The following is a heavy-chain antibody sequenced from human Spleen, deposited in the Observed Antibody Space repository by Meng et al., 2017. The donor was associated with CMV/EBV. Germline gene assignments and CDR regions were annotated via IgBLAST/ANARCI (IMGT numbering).Heavy chain of an antibody. J-gene: IGHJ6*02. CDR1: GYTLTELS. CDR2: FDPEDGET. CDR3: AKCRVGDYYYYYGMDV. D-gene: IGHD2-15*01. V-gene: IGHV1-24*01. Sequence: ASVKVSCKVSGYTLTELSMHWVRQAPGKGLEWMGGFDPEDGETIYAQKFQGRVTMTEDTSTDTAYMELRSLRSEDTAVYYCAKCRVGDYYYYYGMDVWGQGTTVTVSS.